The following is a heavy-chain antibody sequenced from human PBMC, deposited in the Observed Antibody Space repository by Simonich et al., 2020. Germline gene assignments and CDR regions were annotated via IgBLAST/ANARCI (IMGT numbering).Heavy chain of an antibody. CDR3: VRPDSGYDYFDY. J-gene: IGHJ4*02. D-gene: IGHD5-12*01. CDR2: ISPGDSDT. V-gene: IGHV5-51*03. CDR1: VYSFTSYW. Sequence: EVQLVQSGAEVKKPGESLKISCKGSVYSFTSYWIGWVRQMPGKGLEWVVIISPGDSDTRYRPAFQGQVTISADKYSRTAYQQWSSLKASDTAMYYCVRPDSGYDYFDYWGQGTLVTVS.